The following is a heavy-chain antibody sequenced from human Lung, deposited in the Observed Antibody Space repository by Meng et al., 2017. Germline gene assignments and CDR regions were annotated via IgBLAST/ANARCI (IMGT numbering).Heavy chain of an antibody. CDR1: GYNFPDYY. CDR3: ARDEDISAAGKLFGAY. D-gene: IGHD6-13*01. J-gene: IGHJ4*02. CDR2: INPKSGDT. Sequence: ASVKVSCKPSGYNFPDYYIHWVRRAPGQGLEWMGRINPKSGDTHYEQKFQARVTMTGDTSISTAYMELSGLRADDTAMYYCARDEDISAAGKLFGAYWGQGNLVNGAS. V-gene: IGHV1-2*06.